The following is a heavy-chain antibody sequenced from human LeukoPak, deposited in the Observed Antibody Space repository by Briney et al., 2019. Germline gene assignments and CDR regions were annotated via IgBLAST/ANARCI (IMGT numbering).Heavy chain of an antibody. D-gene: IGHD2-2*01. CDR3: ARDRGCNSTSCYSGYFDY. CDR2: IYYSGST. CDR1: GGSIRLNY. Sequence: SETLSLTCTVSGGSIRLNYWTWIRQTPGKGLEWIGYIYYSGSTNYNPSLRSRVTISVDTSKNQFSLKLRSVTAADTAVYYCARDRGCNSTSCYSGYFDYWGQGNLVTVSS. V-gene: IGHV4-59*01. J-gene: IGHJ4*02.